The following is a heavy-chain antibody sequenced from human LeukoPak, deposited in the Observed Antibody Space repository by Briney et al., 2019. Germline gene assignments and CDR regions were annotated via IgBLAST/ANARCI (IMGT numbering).Heavy chain of an antibody. CDR1: GGSISSYY. V-gene: IGHV4-59*12. CDR3: ARAREWLGVADAFDI. CDR2: IYYSGST. Sequence: SETLSLTCTVSGGSISSYYWSWIRQPPGKGLEWIGYIYYSGSTNYNPSLKSRVTISVDTSKNQFSLQLNSVTPEDTAVYYCARAREWLGVADAFDIWGQGTMVTVSS. J-gene: IGHJ3*02. D-gene: IGHD6-19*01.